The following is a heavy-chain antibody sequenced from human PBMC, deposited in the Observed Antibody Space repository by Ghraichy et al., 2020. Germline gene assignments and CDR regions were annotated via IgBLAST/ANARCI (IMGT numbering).Heavy chain of an antibody. D-gene: IGHD6-13*01. J-gene: IGHJ4*02. Sequence: RGSLRLSCAASGFTFSSYAMSWVRQAPGKGLEWVSAISGSGGSTYYADSVKGRFTISRDNSKNTLYLQMNSLRAEDTAVYYCAKSIVEPVQQLVHFDYWGQGTLVTVSS. CDR1: GFTFSSYA. CDR2: ISGSGGST. CDR3: AKSIVEPVQQLVHFDY. V-gene: IGHV3-23*01.